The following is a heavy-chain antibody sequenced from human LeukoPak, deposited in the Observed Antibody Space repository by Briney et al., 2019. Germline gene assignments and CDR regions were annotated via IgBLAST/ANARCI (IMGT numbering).Heavy chain of an antibody. D-gene: IGHD5-18*01. J-gene: IGHJ2*01. Sequence: SETLSLTCTVSGGSISSYYWSWIRQPPGKGLEWIGYIYYSGSTNYNPSLKSRVTISVDTSKNQFSLKLSSVTAADTAVYYCARGGQLWLPGWYFDLWGRGTLVTVSS. CDR3: ARGGQLWLPGWYFDL. CDR1: GGSISSYY. V-gene: IGHV4-59*01. CDR2: IYYSGST.